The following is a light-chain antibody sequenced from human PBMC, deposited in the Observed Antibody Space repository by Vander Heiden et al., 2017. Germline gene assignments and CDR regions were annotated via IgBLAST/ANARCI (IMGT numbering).Light chain of an antibody. Sequence: QSALTQPASVSGSPGQSITISCTGTSSDVGSYNLVSWYQQHPGKAPKLMIYEVSKRPSGVSNRFSGSKSGNTASLTISGLQAEDEADYYCCSYAGSSTWVFGGGTNLTVL. CDR3: CSYAGSSTWV. J-gene: IGLJ3*02. CDR2: EVS. CDR1: SSDVGSYNL. V-gene: IGLV2-23*02.